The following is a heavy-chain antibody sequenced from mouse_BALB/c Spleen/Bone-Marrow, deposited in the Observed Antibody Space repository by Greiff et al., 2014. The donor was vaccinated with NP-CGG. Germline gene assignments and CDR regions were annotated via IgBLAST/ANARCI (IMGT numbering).Heavy chain of an antibody. CDR3: TKPSFYYGSSYWYFDV. V-gene: IGHV14-3*02. D-gene: IGHD1-1*01. CDR2: IDPANGDT. CDR1: GFNIKDTY. Sequence: DVQLQESGAELAKPGASVKLSCTASGFNIKDTYMHWVKQRPEQGLEWIGRIDPANGDTKYDPKFQGKATITADTSSNTAYLQLSSLTSEDTAVYYCTKPSFYYGSSYWYFDVWGAGITVTVSS. J-gene: IGHJ1*01.